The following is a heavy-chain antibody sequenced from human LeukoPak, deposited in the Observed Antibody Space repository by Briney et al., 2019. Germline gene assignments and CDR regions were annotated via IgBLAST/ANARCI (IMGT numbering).Heavy chain of an antibody. V-gene: IGHV3-30*02. D-gene: IGHD2-15*01. CDR1: GFTFSSYG. CDR2: IWDDGSNK. CDR3: AKDQGYCSGGSCYENWFDP. J-gene: IGHJ5*02. Sequence: QSGGSLRLSCAAPGFTFSSYGMHWVRQAPREGLEWVALIWDDGSNKYYADSVKGRFTISRDNSKNTLYLQMNSLRAEDTAVYYCAKDQGYCSGGSCYENWFDPWGQGTLVTVSS.